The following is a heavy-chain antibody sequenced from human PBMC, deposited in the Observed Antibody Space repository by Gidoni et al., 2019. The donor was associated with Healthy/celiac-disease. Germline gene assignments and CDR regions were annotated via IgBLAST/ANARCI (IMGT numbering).Heavy chain of an antibody. Sequence: QVQLQQWGAGLLKPSETLSLTCAVYGGSFSGYYWSWIRQPPGKGLEWIGEINHSGSTNYNPSLKSRVTISVDTSKNQFSLKLSSVTAADTAVYYCARLHRSDSSGYYHDYWGQGTLVTVSS. J-gene: IGHJ4*02. D-gene: IGHD3-22*01. CDR3: ARLHRSDSSGYYHDY. V-gene: IGHV4-34*01. CDR1: GGSFSGYY. CDR2: INHSGST.